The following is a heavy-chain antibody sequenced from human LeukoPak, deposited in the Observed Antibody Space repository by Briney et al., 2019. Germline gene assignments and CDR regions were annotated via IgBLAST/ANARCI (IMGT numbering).Heavy chain of an antibody. CDR1: GFTVSSKY. CDR2: IYSGSTT. J-gene: IGHJ4*02. CDR3: ARVSNDYGDYVFDY. D-gene: IGHD4-17*01. Sequence: PGGSLRLSCAASGFTVSSKYMSWVRQAPGKGLEWVSVIYSGSTTYYADSVKGRFTISRDNSKNTLYLQMNSLRAEDTAVYYCARVSNDYGDYVFDYWGQGTLVTVSS. V-gene: IGHV3-53*01.